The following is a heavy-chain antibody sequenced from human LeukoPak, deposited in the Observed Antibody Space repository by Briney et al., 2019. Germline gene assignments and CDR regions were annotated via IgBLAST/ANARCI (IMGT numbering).Heavy chain of an antibody. CDR3: ARDGGDIVVVPAAYDAFDI. CDR2: INPNSGGT. CDR1: GYTFTGYY. Sequence: GASVKVSCKASGYTFTGYYMHWVRQAPGQGLEWMGWINPNSGGTNYAQKLQGRVTMTRDTSISTAYMELSRLRSDDTAVYYCARDGGDIVVVPAAYDAFDIWGQGTMVTVSS. D-gene: IGHD2-2*01. J-gene: IGHJ3*02. V-gene: IGHV1-2*02.